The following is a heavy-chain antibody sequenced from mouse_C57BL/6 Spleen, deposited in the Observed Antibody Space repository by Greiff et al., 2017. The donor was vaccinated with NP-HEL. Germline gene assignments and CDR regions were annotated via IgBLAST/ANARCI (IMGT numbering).Heavy chain of an antibody. Sequence: GMLVESGGGLVKPGGSLKLSCAASGFTFSSYAMSWVRQTPEKRLEWVATISDGGSYTYYPDNVKGRFTISRDNAKNNLYLQMSHLKSEDTAMYYCARDYYGSSYGRYFDYWGQGTTLTVSS. D-gene: IGHD1-1*01. CDR3: ARDYYGSSYGRYFDY. CDR1: GFTFSSYA. V-gene: IGHV5-4*03. J-gene: IGHJ2*01. CDR2: ISDGGSYT.